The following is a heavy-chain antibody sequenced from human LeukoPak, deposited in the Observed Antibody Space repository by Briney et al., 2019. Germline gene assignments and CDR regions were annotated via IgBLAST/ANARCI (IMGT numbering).Heavy chain of an antibody. D-gene: IGHD6-13*01. CDR3: ASSSSWYENWNY. CDR2: ISAYNGNT. CDR1: GYTFTSYG. J-gene: IGHJ4*02. V-gene: IGHV1-18*01. Sequence: ASVKVSCKASGYTFTSYGISWVRQAPGQGLEWMGWISAYNGNTNYAQKLQGRVTMTTDTSTSTAYMELRSLRSDDTAVYYCASSSSWYENWNYWGQGILVTVSS.